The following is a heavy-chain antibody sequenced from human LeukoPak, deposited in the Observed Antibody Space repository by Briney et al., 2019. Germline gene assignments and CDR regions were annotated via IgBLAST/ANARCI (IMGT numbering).Heavy chain of an antibody. V-gene: IGHV3-74*01. CDR3: ARSPRNPAAGTAFDY. D-gene: IGHD6-13*01. CDR2: INSDGSST. J-gene: IGHJ4*02. Sequence: PGGSLRLSCAASGFTFSSYWMHWVRQAPGKGLVWVSRINSDGSSTSYADSVKGRLTISRDNAKNTLYLQVNSLRAEDTAVYYCARSPRNPAAGTAFDYWGQGTLVTVSS. CDR1: GFTFSSYW.